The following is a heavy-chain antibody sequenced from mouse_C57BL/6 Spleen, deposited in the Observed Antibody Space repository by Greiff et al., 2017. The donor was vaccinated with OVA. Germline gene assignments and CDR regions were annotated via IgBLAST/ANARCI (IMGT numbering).Heavy chain of an antibody. CDR1: GFTFSDYY. CDR2: INYDGSST. Sequence: EVQVVESEGGLVQPGSSMKLSCTASGFTFSDYYMAWVRQVPEKGLEWVANINYDGSSTYYLDSLKSRFIISRDNAKNILYLQMSSLKSEDTATYYCAREDYYGSSSYYFDYWGQGTTLTVSS. V-gene: IGHV5-16*01. CDR3: AREDYYGSSSYYFDY. J-gene: IGHJ2*01. D-gene: IGHD1-1*01.